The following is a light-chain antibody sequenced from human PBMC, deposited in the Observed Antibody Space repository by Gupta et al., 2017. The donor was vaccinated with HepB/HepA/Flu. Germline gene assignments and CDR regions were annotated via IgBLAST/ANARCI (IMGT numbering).Light chain of an antibody. CDR2: GAS. CDR1: QSVGTN. J-gene: IGKJ1*01. V-gene: IGKV3-15*01. CDR3: HRYNKGQPWT. Sequence: ETVLTQSPATLSVSPGERVTLSCRASQSVGTNLAGYQQKPGQAPRHLIHGASTRATGSPARCRSSRSWTDYTLSISSLQSEDFAVYYCHRYNKGQPWTFGQGTKVE.